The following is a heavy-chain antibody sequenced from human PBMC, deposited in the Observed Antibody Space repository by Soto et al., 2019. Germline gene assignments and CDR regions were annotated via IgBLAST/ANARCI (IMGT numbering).Heavy chain of an antibody. CDR2: IKSKTSGETT. CDR3: AADDPPHGSGEFDY. Sequence: EVQLVESGGGFVEPGGSLSLSCAASGFTFSSAWLSWFRQAPGKGLEWIGLIKSKTSGETTDYAAPVKGRFTISRDDSKTTIYLNMSSLRTEDTAMFFCAADDPPHGSGEFDYWGQGTLVPVSS. V-gene: IGHV3-15*01. D-gene: IGHD3-10*01. J-gene: IGHJ4*02. CDR1: GFTFSSAW.